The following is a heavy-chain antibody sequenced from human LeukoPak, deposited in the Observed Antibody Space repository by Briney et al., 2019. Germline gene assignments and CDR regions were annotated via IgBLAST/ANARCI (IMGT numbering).Heavy chain of an antibody. J-gene: IGHJ4*02. V-gene: IGHV3-30*18. CDR1: GFTFSNYG. Sequence: GGSLRLSCLASGFTFSNYGMHSVRQAPDKGLEWEAFISFDGGNKYYGDSVKGRFTISRDNSKNTLYLQMNNLRAEDTAVYYCAKDSVVGRDYGYYFDSWGQGTLVTVS. D-gene: IGHD4-17*01. CDR2: ISFDGGNK. CDR3: AKDSVVGRDYGYYFDS.